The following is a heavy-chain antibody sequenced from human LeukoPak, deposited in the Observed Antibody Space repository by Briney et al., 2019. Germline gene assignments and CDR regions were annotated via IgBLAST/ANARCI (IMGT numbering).Heavy chain of an antibody. CDR2: IKQDGILK. D-gene: IGHD6-19*01. J-gene: IGHJ3*02. Sequence: PGGSLRLSCAASGFTFRNYWMSWVRQAPGRGLDWVATIKQDGILKHYVDSVKGRFTVSRDNAKNSLYLQMNNLRAEDTAIYYCARDHSPSMYGSVWYDAFDIWGLGTMVTVSS. CDR3: ARDHSPSMYGSVWYDAFDI. V-gene: IGHV3-7*01. CDR1: GFTFRNYW.